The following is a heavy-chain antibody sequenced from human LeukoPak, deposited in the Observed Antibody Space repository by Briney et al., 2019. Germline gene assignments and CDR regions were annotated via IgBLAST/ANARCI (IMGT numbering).Heavy chain of an antibody. CDR3: ARDPIAAAGHNYGMDV. J-gene: IGHJ6*02. V-gene: IGHV1-46*01. CDR2: INPSGGST. D-gene: IGHD6-13*01. CDR1: GYTFTSYY. Sequence: ASVKVSCKASGYTFTSYYMHWVRQAPGQGLEWMGIINPSGGSTSHAQKFQGRVTMTRDTSTSTVYMELSSLRSEDTAVYYCARDPIAAAGHNYGMDVWGQGTTVTVSS.